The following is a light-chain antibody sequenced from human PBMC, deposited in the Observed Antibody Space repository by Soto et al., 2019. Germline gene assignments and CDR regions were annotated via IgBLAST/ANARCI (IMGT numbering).Light chain of an antibody. CDR2: AAS. CDR3: QHYGGMWT. CDR1: QSISSY. Sequence: DIHMTQSASSLSASVGHSVTITCRASQSISSYLNWYQQKPGKAPKFLIYAASSLQSGVPSRFSGSASGTDSTLTISSLKPEDFATDCCQHYGGMWTFGQGTKVDI. J-gene: IGKJ1*01. V-gene: IGKV1-39*01.